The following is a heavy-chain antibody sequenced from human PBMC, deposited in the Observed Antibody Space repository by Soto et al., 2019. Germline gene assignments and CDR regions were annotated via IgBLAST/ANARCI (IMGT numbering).Heavy chain of an antibody. Sequence: SETLSLTCTVSGGSISSSSYYWGWIRQPPGKGLEWIGSIYYSGSTYYNPSLKSRVTISVDTSKNQFSLKLSSVTAADTAVYYCARVLGPYDFWSGYPNWFDPWGQGTLVTVSS. J-gene: IGHJ5*02. D-gene: IGHD3-3*01. CDR1: GGSISSSSYY. V-gene: IGHV4-39*07. CDR3: ARVLGPYDFWSGYPNWFDP. CDR2: IYYSGST.